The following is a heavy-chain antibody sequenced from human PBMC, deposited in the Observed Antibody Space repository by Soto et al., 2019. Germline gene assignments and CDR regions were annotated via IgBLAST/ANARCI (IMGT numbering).Heavy chain of an antibody. D-gene: IGHD2-2*01. CDR1: GGTFSSYA. CDR2: IIPIFGTA. CDR3: ATNRRVVPAAKWQAVDI. Sequence: ASVKVSCKASGGTFSSYAISWVRQAPGQGLEWMGGIIPIFGTANYAQKFQGRVTITADKSTSTAYMELSSLRAEDTAVYYCATNRRVVPAAKWQAVDIWGQGTMVTVSS. J-gene: IGHJ3*02. V-gene: IGHV1-69*06.